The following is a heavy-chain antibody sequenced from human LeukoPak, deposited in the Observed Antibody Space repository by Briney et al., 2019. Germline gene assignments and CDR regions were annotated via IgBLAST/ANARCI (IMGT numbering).Heavy chain of an antibody. D-gene: IGHD2-15*01. Sequence: PGGSLRLSCAASGFTFSSYWMSWVRQAPGKGLEWVANIKQDGSEKYYVDSVKGRFTISRDNAKNSLYLQMNSLRAEDTAVYYCAKVPQCSGGSCYDRGLLYYFDYWGQGTLVTVSS. CDR1: GFTFSSYW. CDR2: IKQDGSEK. V-gene: IGHV3-7*03. CDR3: AKVPQCSGGSCYDRGLLYYFDY. J-gene: IGHJ4*02.